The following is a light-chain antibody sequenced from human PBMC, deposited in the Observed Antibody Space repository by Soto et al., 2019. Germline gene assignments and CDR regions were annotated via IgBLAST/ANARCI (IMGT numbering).Light chain of an antibody. CDR1: SSNIGSNT. J-gene: IGLJ2*01. Sequence: QSVLTQPPSASGTPGQRVTISCSGSSSNIGSNTANWYQQLPGTAPKLLIYNNNQRPSGVPDRFSGSKSGTSASLAISGRQSEDEDAYYCGAWDDSLNGPEFGGGTKLTVL. CDR2: NNN. V-gene: IGLV1-44*01. CDR3: GAWDDSLNGPE.